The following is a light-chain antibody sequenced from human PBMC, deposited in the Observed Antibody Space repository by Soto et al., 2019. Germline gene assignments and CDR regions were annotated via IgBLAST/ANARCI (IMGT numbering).Light chain of an antibody. CDR2: EVS. V-gene: IGLV2-8*01. Sequence: QAVVTQPPSASGSPGQSVTISCTGTSSDVGGYNYVSWYQQHPGKAPKVMIYEVSKRPSGVPDRFSGSKSGNTASLTVSGLQAEDEADYYCQSYDSTLSARYVFGTGTKVTVL. CDR3: QSYDSTLSARYV. J-gene: IGLJ1*01. CDR1: SSDVGGYNY.